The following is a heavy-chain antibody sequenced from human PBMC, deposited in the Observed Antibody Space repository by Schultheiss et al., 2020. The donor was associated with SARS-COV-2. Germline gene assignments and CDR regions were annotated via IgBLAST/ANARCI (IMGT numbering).Heavy chain of an antibody. CDR2: IFYTGIT. CDR3: ARGGDWNPLDY. J-gene: IGHJ4*02. D-gene: IGHD1-1*01. CDR1: GGSISSGGYY. Sequence: SETLSLTCTVSGGSISSGGYYWSWIRQHPGKGLEWIGCIFYTGITYYNASLKSRVTISVDTSKNQFSLKLTSVTAADTAVYYCARGGDWNPLDYWGQGTLVTVSS. V-gene: IGHV4-31*03.